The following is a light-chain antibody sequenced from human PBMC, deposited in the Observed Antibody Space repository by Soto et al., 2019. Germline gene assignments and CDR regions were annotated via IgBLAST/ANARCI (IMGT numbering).Light chain of an antibody. J-gene: IGLJ1*01. CDR2: DVS. Sequence: QSALTQPASVSGSPGQSITISCTGTSSDVGGYNYVSWYQQNPGKAPTLMIYDVSNRPSGASNRFSGSQSGNTASLTISGLQAEDEADYYCSSYTSSSTLEVFGTGTKVTVL. V-gene: IGLV2-14*01. CDR1: SSDVGGYNY. CDR3: SSYTSSSTLEV.